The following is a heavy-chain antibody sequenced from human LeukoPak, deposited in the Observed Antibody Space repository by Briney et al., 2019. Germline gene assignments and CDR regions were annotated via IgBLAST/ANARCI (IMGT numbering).Heavy chain of an antibody. V-gene: IGHV3-23*01. D-gene: IGHD4-17*01. J-gene: IGHJ6*02. CDR2: ISGSGGST. Sequence: GGSLRLSCAASGFTFSSYAMSRVRQAPGKGLEWVSAISGSGGSTYYADSVKGRFTISRDNSKNTLYLQMNSLRAEDTAVYYCAKEHGDDYYYYGMDVWGQGTTVTVSS. CDR3: AKEHGDDYYYYGMDV. CDR1: GFTFSSYA.